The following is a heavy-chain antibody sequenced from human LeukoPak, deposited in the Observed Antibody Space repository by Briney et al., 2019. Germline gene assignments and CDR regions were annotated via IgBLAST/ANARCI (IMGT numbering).Heavy chain of an antibody. J-gene: IGHJ2*01. V-gene: IGHV3-21*01. CDR1: GFTFSTYA. CDR3: ARDPTIITMVRGVIKINQGWYFDL. Sequence: PGGSLRLSCAASGFTFSTYAMTWVRQAPGKGLEWVSSISGDSRVTHYVDSVKGRFTISRDNAKNSLYLQMNSLRAEDTAVYYCARDPTIITMVRGVIKINQGWYFDLWGRGTLVTVSS. CDR2: ISGDSRVT. D-gene: IGHD3-10*01.